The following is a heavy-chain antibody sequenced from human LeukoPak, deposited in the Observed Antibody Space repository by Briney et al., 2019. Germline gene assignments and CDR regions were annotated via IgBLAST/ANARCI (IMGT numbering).Heavy chain of an antibody. V-gene: IGHV3-7*01. CDR2: IRQDGSEK. D-gene: IGHD4-17*01. CDR3: ARGPPYGDYDY. J-gene: IGHJ4*02. CDR1: GFTFSSYW. Sequence: PGGSLRLSCAASGFTFSSYWMNWVRQAPGKGLEWVANIRQDGSEKYYVDSVKGRFTISRDNAKNSLYLQMNSLRAEDTAVYYCARGPPYGDYDYWGQGTLVTVSS.